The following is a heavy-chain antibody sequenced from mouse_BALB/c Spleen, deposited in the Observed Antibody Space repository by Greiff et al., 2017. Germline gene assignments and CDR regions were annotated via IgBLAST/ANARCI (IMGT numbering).Heavy chain of an antibody. Sequence: EVQLQQTGPELVKPGASVKISCKASGYSFTDYIMLWVKQSHGKSLEWIGNINPYYGSTSYNLKFKGKATLTVDKSSSTAYMQLNSLTSEDSAVYYCARKGDYAMDYWGQGTSVTVSS. CDR1: GYSFTDYI. J-gene: IGHJ4*01. CDR2: INPYYGST. CDR3: ARKGDYAMDY. V-gene: IGHV1-39*01.